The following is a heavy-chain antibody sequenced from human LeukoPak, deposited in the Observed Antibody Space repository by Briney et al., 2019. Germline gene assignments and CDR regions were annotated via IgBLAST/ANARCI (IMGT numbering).Heavy chain of an antibody. CDR2: IYYSGST. CDR1: GGSISSYY. V-gene: IGHV4-59*01. D-gene: IGHD2-2*01. CDR3: ARLKCISTTCPSRYVMDV. J-gene: IGHJ6*02. Sequence: PSETLSLTCSVSGGSISSYYWSWIRQPPGKGLEYIGYIYYSGSTNYDPSLKSRVTISVDTSKDQFSLNLTSVTAADTAVYYCARLKCISTTCPSRYVMDVWGQGTTVTVSS.